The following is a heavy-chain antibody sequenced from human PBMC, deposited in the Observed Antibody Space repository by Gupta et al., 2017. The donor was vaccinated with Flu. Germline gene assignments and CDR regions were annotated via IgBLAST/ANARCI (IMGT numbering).Heavy chain of an antibody. V-gene: IGHV3-23*01. CDR3: AAAVTGVAFDY. D-gene: IGHD6-19*01. CDR1: SSYA. Sequence: SSYAMSWVRQAPGKGLEWVSAISGSGGSTYYVDSVKGRFTISRDNSKNTLYLQMNSLRAEDTAIYYCAAAVTGVAFDYWGQGTLVTVSS. CDR2: ISGSGGST. J-gene: IGHJ4*02.